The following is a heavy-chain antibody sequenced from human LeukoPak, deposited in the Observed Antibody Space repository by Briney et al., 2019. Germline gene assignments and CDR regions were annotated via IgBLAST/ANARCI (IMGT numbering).Heavy chain of an antibody. CDR1: GGSISSSSYY. CDR2: IYYSGST. J-gene: IGHJ6*02. V-gene: IGHV4-39*01. CDR3: ARGGPHYYGSGRKNYYYYGMDV. D-gene: IGHD3-10*01. Sequence: SETLSLTCTVSGGSISSSSYYWGWIRQPPGKGLEWIGSIYYSGSTYYNPSLKSRVTISVDTSKNQFSLKLSSVTAADTAVYYCARGGPHYYGSGRKNYYYYGMDVWGQGTTVTVSS.